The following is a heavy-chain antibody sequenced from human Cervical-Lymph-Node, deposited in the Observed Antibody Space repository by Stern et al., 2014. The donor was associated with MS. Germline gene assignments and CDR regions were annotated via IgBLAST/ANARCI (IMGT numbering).Heavy chain of an antibody. CDR2: ISRTSSYI. CDR1: GFTFSSYT. Sequence: EVQLVESGGGLVKPGGFLRLSCAASGFTFSSYTMNWVRQAPGKGLEWVSSISRTSSYIYYADSVKGRFTISRDSAKNSLHLQMNRLRAEDTAVYYWARTSGYDTGDYYCYYGMDVWGQGTTVTVSS. D-gene: IGHD5-12*01. V-gene: IGHV3-21*01. CDR3: ARTSGYDTGDYYCYYGMDV. J-gene: IGHJ6*02.